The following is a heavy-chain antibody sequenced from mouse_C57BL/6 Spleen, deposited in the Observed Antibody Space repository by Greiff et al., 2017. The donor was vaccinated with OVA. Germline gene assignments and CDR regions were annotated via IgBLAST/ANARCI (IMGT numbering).Heavy chain of an antibody. V-gene: IGHV1-55*01. D-gene: IGHD3-2*02. Sequence: QVQLQQPGAELVKPGASVKMSCKASGYTFTSSWITWVKQRPGQGLEWIGDIYPGSGSTNYNEKFKSKATLTVDTSSSTAYMQLSSLTSEDSAVYYCARSGLDSSGYNYWGQGTTLTVSS. CDR1: GYTFTSSW. CDR3: ARSGLDSSGYNY. CDR2: IYPGSGST. J-gene: IGHJ2*01.